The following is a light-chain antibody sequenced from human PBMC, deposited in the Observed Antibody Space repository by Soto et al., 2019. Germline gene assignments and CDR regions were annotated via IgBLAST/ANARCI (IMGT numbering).Light chain of an antibody. V-gene: IGLV1-40*01. CDR2: GNS. CDR1: SSNIGAGYD. CDR3: QSYDRSLSVPWV. J-gene: IGLJ1*01. Sequence: QSALTQPPSVSGAPGQRVTISCTGSSSNIGAGYDVHWYQQLPGTAPKLLIQGNSNRPSGVPDRFSGSKSGASASLAITGLQAEDEADYYCQSYDRSLSVPWVFGTGTKVTVL.